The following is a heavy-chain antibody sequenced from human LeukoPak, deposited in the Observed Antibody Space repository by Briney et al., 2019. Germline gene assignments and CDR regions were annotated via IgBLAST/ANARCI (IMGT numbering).Heavy chain of an antibody. J-gene: IGHJ4*02. V-gene: IGHV4-34*01. CDR1: GGSFSGYY. CDR3: ARGGSLDTQWPSVPCFDY. CDR2: INHSGST. Sequence: NSSETLSLTCAVYGGSFSGYYWSWIRQPPGKGLEWIGEINHSGSTNYNPSLKSRVTISVDTSKNQFSLKLSSVTAADTAVYYCARGGSLDTQWPSVPCFDYWGQGTLVTVSS. D-gene: IGHD6-19*01.